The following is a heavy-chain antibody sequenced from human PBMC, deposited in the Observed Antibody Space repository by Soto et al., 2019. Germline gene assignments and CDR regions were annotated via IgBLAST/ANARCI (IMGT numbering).Heavy chain of an antibody. CDR2: VSHDGRNT. V-gene: IGHV3-30*03. J-gene: IGHJ4*02. Sequence: VQLVESGGGVVQPGRSLRLSCAASGFTFSDYAMHWVRQAPGKGLEWVAVVSHDGRNTHYADSVKGRFTISRDSSKNTVSLEMRSLRAEDTDVYYCARGGRQWLVTSDFNYWGQGAVVTVSS. D-gene: IGHD6-19*01. CDR1: GFTFSDYA. CDR3: ARGGRQWLVTSDFNY.